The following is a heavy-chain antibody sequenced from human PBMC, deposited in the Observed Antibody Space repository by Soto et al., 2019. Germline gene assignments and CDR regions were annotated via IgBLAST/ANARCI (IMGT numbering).Heavy chain of an antibody. Sequence: QVQLVQSGAEVKMPGSSVKVSCKASGGTFSTNPISWVRQAPGQGLEWMGGTSPIFGSGSSSQTFHGRLTVTADKTTNSAYMERSTLTSGDTAVYYCARRQSGGFHRDFDAWGQGTMVTVSS. D-gene: IGHD2-15*01. CDR1: GGTFSTNP. CDR2: TSPIFGSG. J-gene: IGHJ4*02. CDR3: ARRQSGGFHRDFDA. V-gene: IGHV1-69*06.